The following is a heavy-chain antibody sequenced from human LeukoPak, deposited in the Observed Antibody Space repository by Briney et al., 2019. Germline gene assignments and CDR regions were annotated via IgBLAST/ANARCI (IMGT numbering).Heavy chain of an antibody. CDR2: INSDGSST. Sequence: GGSLRLSCAASGFTFSGYWMHWVRQAPGKGLVWVSRINSDGSSTSYADSVEGRFTISRDNAKNTLYLQMNSLRAEDTAVYYCAKRYYYMDVWGKGTTVTVSS. CDR3: AKRYYYMDV. J-gene: IGHJ6*03. V-gene: IGHV3-74*01. CDR1: GFTFSGYW.